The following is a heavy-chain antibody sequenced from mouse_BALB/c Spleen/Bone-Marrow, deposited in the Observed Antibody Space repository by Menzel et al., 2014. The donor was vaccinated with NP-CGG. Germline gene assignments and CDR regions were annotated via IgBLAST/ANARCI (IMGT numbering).Heavy chain of an antibody. V-gene: IGHV5-17*02. Sequence: EVKLVESGGGLVQPGGSRKLSCAASGFTFSSFGMHWVRQAPEKGLEWVAYIRNGSSTIYYADTVKGRFTISRDNPKNTLFLQMTSLRSEDTAMYYCARKGAMITHYYAMDYWGQGTSVTVSS. J-gene: IGHJ4*01. CDR1: GFTFSSFG. CDR3: ARKGAMITHYYAMDY. CDR2: IRNGSSTI. D-gene: IGHD2-4*01.